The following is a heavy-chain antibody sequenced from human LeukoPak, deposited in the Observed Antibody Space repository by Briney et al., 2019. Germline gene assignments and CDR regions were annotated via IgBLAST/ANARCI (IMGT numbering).Heavy chain of an antibody. CDR2: FDPEDGET. D-gene: IGHD3-16*02. Sequence: ASVKVSCKVSGYTLTELSMHWVRQAPGKGLEWMGGFDPEDGETIYAQKFQGRVTMTEDTSTDTAYMELSSLRSEDTAVYYCATSPSMITFGGVIVNLDYWGQGTLVTVSS. J-gene: IGHJ4*02. CDR1: GYTLTELS. CDR3: ATSPSMITFGGVIVNLDY. V-gene: IGHV1-24*01.